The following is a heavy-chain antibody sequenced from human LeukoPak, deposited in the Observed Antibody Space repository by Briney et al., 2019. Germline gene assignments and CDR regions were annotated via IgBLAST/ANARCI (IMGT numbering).Heavy chain of an antibody. V-gene: IGHV3-23*01. J-gene: IGHJ4*02. CDR1: GFTFSSYA. CDR2: ISGSGGST. D-gene: IGHD3-22*01. Sequence: GGSLRLSCAASGFTFSSYAMSWVRQAPGKGLEWVSTISGSGGSTYYADSVKGRFTISRDKSKNTLYLQMNSPRAEDTAVYYCAKDAYYYDSSGYLDYWGQGTLVTVSS. CDR3: AKDAYYYDSSGYLDY.